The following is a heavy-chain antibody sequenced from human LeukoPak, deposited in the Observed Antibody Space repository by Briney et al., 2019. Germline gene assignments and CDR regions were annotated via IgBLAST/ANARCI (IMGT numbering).Heavy chain of an antibody. J-gene: IGHJ3*02. CDR2: ISAYNGNT. CDR3: ARDSDYYDSSGDDAFDI. Sequence: VASVTVSCKASGYTFTSYGISWVRQAPGQGLEWMGWISAYNGNTNYAQKLQGRVTMTTDTSTSTAYMELRSLRSDDTAVYYCARDSDYYDSSGDDAFDIWGQGTMVTVSS. V-gene: IGHV1-18*01. D-gene: IGHD3-22*01. CDR1: GYTFTSYG.